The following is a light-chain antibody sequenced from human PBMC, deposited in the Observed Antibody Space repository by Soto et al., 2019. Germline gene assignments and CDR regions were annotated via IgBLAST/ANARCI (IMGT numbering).Light chain of an antibody. V-gene: IGKV1-39*01. CDR2: ATS. CDR1: QNVYNY. CDR3: QQSYSTPWT. Sequence: DIPMTQSPSSLSVSVGDRVTISCRASQNVYNYLNWYQQRPGRAPNLLISATSTLQSGVPSRFSGSGSGTNFILTISNLQPEYLATYYCQQSYSTPWTFGQGTTVEIK. J-gene: IGKJ1*01.